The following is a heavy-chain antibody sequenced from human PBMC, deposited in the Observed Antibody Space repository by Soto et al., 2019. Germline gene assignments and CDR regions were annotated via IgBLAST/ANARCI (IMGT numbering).Heavy chain of an antibody. CDR3: ARKYLPYYGSGSPYGMDV. V-gene: IGHV3-33*01. CDR1: GFTFSSYG. J-gene: IGHJ6*02. CDR2: IWYDGSNK. D-gene: IGHD3-10*01. Sequence: GGSLRLSCAASGFTFSSYGMHWVRQAPGKGLEWVAVIWYDGSNKYYADSVKGRFTISRDNSKNTLYLQMNSLRAADTALYYCARKYLPYYGSGSPYGMDVWGQGTTVTVS.